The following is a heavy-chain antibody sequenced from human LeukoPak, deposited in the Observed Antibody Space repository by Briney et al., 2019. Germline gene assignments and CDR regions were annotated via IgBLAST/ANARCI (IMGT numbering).Heavy chain of an antibody. V-gene: IGHV4-39*01. D-gene: IGHD3-22*01. CDR3: ASIYDSSGYYYDY. CDR1: GGSISSTNYY. Sequence: SETLSLTCTVFGGSISSTNYYWGWIRQPPGQELEWVGTIYYSGNTYYNPSLKSRVTISVDTSKNQFSLKLSSVTAADTAVYYCASIYDSSGYYYDYWGQGTLVTVSS. J-gene: IGHJ4*02. CDR2: IYYSGNT.